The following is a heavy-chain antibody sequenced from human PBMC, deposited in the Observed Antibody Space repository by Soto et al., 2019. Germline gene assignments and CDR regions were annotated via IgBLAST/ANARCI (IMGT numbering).Heavy chain of an antibody. V-gene: IGHV3-11*04. CDR1: GFTFSDYY. CDR2: ITESGHAA. D-gene: IGHD5-12*01. CDR3: ARAIRGYGAYGGY. J-gene: IGHJ4*02. Sequence: QVQLVESGGDLVKPGGSLRLFCAASGFTFSDYYMSWIRQTPGKGLEWLSYITESGHAAEYADSVRGRFTISRDNNKNALYLQMNSLRVDDTGVYYCARAIRGYGAYGGYLGQGTLVTVSS.